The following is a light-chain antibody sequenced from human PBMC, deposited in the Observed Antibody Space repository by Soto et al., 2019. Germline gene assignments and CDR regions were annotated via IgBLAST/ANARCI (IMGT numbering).Light chain of an antibody. CDR1: PDISNY. CDR3: QQCDDLPLT. Sequence: DIQMTQSPSSLSASVGDRVPITCQASPDISNYLNWYQQKPGKAPMLLISAASNLETGVPSRFSGSGSGTDFTCTNSSQQPEDIATYCGQQCDDLPLTFGGGTKVEI. J-gene: IGKJ4*01. CDR2: AAS. V-gene: IGKV1-33*01.